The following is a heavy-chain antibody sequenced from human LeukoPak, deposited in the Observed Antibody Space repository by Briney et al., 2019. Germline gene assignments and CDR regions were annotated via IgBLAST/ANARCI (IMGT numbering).Heavy chain of an antibody. CDR2: IYHSGST. CDR1: GYSISSGYY. D-gene: IGHD6-13*01. Sequence: SETLSLTCAVSGYSISSGYYWGWIRQPPGKGLEWIGTIYHSGSTYYNPSLKSRVTISVDKSKNQFSLKLSSVTAADTAVYYCARAKSSSWAHYFDYWGQGTLVTVSS. CDR3: ARAKSSSWAHYFDY. J-gene: IGHJ4*02. V-gene: IGHV4-38-2*01.